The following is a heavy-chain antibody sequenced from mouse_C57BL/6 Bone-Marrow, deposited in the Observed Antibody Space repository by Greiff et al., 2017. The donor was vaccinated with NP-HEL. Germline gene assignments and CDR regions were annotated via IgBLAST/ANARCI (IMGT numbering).Heavy chain of an antibody. D-gene: IGHD1-1*01. CDR1: GYAFSSSW. CDR2: IYPGDGDT. V-gene: IGHV1-82*01. J-gene: IGHJ4*01. CDR3: EATGVEGDYYAKGY. Sequence: VQLQQSGPELVKPGASVKISCKASGYAFSSSWMNWVKQRPGKGLEWIGRIYPGDGDTNYNGKFKGKATLTADKSSSPAYMQLSSLTSEDSGVYFCEATGVEGDYYAKGYWGQGTSVTVSS.